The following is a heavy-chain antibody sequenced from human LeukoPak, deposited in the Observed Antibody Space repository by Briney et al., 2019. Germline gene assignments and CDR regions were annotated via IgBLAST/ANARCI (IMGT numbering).Heavy chain of an antibody. J-gene: IGHJ6*02. CDR2: ISSSSSYI. CDR1: GFTFSSYS. CDR3: ARVNSYGNYNYYYDMDV. D-gene: IGHD5-18*01. V-gene: IGHV3-21*01. Sequence: GGSLRLSCAASGFTFSSYSMNWVRQAPGKGLEWVSSISSSSSYIYYADSVKGRFTISRDNAKNSLYLQMNSLRAEDTAVYYCARVNSYGNYNYYYDMDVWGQGTTVTVSS.